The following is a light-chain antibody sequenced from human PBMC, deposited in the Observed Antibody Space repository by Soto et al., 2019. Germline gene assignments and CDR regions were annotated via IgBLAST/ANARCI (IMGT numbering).Light chain of an antibody. Sequence: DIQMTQSPSTLSASVGDRVTITCRASQSIGISLAWYQQKPGKAPNLLIYNASSLESGVPSRFSGSGSGAEFTLTISSLQPDDFATYYCQQYSLYPWTFGQGTKVE. V-gene: IGKV1-5*03. CDR3: QQYSLYPWT. CDR2: NAS. J-gene: IGKJ1*01. CDR1: QSIGIS.